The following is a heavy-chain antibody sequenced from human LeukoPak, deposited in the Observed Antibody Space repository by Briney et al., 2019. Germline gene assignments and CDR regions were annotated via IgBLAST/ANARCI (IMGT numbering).Heavy chain of an antibody. V-gene: IGHV4-59*11. J-gene: IGHJ3*02. CDR2: ISYIGST. CDR1: GDSFSSHY. D-gene: IGHD4-17*01. CDR3: ARDLVTVTKGFDI. Sequence: PSETLSLTCTVSGDSFSSHYWSWIRQPPGKGLEWIGYISYIGSTNYNPSLKSRATISIDTSKNQFSLKLSSVTAADTAVYYCARDLVTVTKGFDIWGQGTMVSVSS.